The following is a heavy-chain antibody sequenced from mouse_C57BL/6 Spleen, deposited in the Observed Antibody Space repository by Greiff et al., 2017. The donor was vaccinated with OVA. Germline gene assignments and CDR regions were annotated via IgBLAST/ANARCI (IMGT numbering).Heavy chain of an antibody. V-gene: IGHV1-76*01. CDR3: AREGSQVYFDY. CDR2: IYPGSGNT. J-gene: IGHJ2*01. CDR1: GYTFTDYY. Sequence: QVQLQQSGAELVRPGASVKLSCKASGYTFTDYYINWVKQRPGQGLEWIARIYPGSGNTYYNEKFKGKATLTAEKSSSTAYMQLSSLTSEDSAVYFCAREGSQVYFDYWGQGTTLTVSS.